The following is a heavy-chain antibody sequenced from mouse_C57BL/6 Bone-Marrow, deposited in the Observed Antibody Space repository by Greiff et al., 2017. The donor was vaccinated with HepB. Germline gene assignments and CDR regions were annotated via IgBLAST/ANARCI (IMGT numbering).Heavy chain of an antibody. CDR1: GYTFTDYY. CDR3: ARLLRYYFDY. D-gene: IGHD1-1*01. CDR2: INPNNGGT. Sequence: EVQLQQSGPELVKPGASVKISCKASGYTFTDYYMNWVKQSHGKSLEWIGDINPNNGGTSYHQKFKGKATLTVDKTSITAYMELRSLTSEDSAVYYCARLLRYYFDYWGQGTTLTVSS. J-gene: IGHJ2*01. V-gene: IGHV1-26*01.